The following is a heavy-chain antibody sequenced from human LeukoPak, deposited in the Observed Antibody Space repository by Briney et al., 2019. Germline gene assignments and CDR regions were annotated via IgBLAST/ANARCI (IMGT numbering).Heavy chain of an antibody. CDR2: IYYSGST. CDR1: GGSISSGGYY. Sequence: SQTLSLTCTVSGGSISSGGYYWSWIRQHPGKGLEWIGYIYYSGSTYYNPSLKSRVTISVDTSKIQFSLKLSSVTAADTAVYYCARDKWTYDFWSGYNYGMDVWGQGTTVTVSS. CDR3: ARDKWTYDFWSGYNYGMDV. J-gene: IGHJ6*02. V-gene: IGHV4-31*03. D-gene: IGHD3-3*01.